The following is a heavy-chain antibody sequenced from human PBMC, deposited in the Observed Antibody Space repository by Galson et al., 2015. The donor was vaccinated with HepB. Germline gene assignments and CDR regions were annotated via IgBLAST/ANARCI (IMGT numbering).Heavy chain of an antibody. CDR2: ISVDNGKT. CDR3: ARSTVTTNSDWFDP. J-gene: IGHJ5*02. V-gene: IGHV1-18*01. Sequence: SVKVSCKASGHTFTSYGISGISWVRQAPGQGLEWMGWISVDNGKTNYAQKLQGSVTMTTDTSTSTAYMELRSLRSDDTAVYYCARSTVTTNSDWFDPWGQGTLVTVSS. D-gene: IGHD4-11*01. CDR1: GHTFTSYG.